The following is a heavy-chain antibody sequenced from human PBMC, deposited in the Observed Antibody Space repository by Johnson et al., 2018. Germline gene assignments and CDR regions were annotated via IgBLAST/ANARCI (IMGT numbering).Heavy chain of an antibody. V-gene: IGHV3-48*01. D-gene: IGHD2/OR15-2a*01. CDR3: ARGPWGNSLYMDV. CDR1: GLTYS. Sequence: EEQLVESGGGLVQPGGSLRLSCLASGLTYSMVWVRKAPEKGLEWVSYISRSSNGIYYTDSVRGRVTISRDNAKDSMYRQMNSLRAQDTAVYYCARGPWGNSLYMDVWGKGTTVTVSS. J-gene: IGHJ6*03. CDR2: ISRSSNGI.